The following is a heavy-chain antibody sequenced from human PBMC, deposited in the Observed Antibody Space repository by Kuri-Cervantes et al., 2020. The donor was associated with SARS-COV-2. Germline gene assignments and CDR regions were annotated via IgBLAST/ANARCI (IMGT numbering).Heavy chain of an antibody. J-gene: IGHJ3*02. CDR2: INPNSGGT. CDR1: GYTFTGYY. V-gene: IGHV1-2*02. CDR3: ARDIGDWNPDGFDI. Sequence: ASVKVSCKASGYTFTGYYMHWVRQAPGQGLEWMGWINPNSGGTNYAQKFQGRVTMTRGTSISTAYMELSSLRFEDAAVYYCARDIGDWNPDGFDIWGQGTMVTVSS. D-gene: IGHD1-1*01.